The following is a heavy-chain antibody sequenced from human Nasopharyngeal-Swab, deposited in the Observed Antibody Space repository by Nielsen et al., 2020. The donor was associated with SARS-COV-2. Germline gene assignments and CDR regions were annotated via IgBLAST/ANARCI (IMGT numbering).Heavy chain of an antibody. CDR1: GFTFSSYA. J-gene: IGHJ3*02. CDR3: ARAIVVVPASIDAFDI. D-gene: IGHD2-2*01. Sequence: GESLKISCAASGFTFSSYAMHWVRQAPGKGLEWVAVISYDGSNKYYADSVKGRFTISRDNSKNTLYLQMNSLRAEDTAVYYCARAIVVVPASIDAFDIWGQGTMVTVSS. CDR2: ISYDGSNK. V-gene: IGHV3-30-3*01.